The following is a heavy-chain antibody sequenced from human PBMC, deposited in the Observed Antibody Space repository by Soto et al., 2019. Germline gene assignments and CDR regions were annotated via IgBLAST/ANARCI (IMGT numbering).Heavy chain of an antibody. Sequence: ASVKVSCKASGYTFTDDSVHWVRQAPGQGLEWMGWISPNNGGTNYAPKFQGRVTMTRDTSGSKAYGELSGLRSDDTAVYYCGRSLWCGETLQSGVDVWGQGTTVTVSS. D-gene: IGHD3-10*01. CDR1: GYTFTDDS. V-gene: IGHV1-2*02. CDR3: GRSLWCGETLQSGVDV. J-gene: IGHJ6*02. CDR2: ISPNNGGT.